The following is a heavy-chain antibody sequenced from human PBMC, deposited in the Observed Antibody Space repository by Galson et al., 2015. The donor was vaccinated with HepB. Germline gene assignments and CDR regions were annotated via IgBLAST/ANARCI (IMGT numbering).Heavy chain of an antibody. CDR3: VKAPVRGITMVRGVIAPCWFDP. Sequence: SLRLSCAASGFTFSSYAMHWVRQAPGKGLEYVSAISSNGGSTYYADSVKGRFTISRDNSKNTLYLQMSSLRAEDTAVYYCVKAPVRGITMVRGVIAPCWFDPWGQGTLVTVSS. D-gene: IGHD3-10*01. V-gene: IGHV3-64D*06. CDR2: ISSNGGST. CDR1: GFTFSSYA. J-gene: IGHJ5*02.